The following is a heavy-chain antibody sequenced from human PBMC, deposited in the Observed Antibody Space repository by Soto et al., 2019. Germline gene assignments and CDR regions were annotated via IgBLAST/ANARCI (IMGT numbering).Heavy chain of an antibody. V-gene: IGHV3-7*05. Sequence: PGGSLRLSCAASGFTFSSYWMSWVRQAPGKGLEWVANIKQDGSEKYYVDSVKGRLTISRDNAKNSLYLQMNSLRAEDTAVYYCTRDRGSWSSDYWGQGTLVTVSS. CDR3: TRDRGSWSSDY. D-gene: IGHD6-13*01. CDR2: IKQDGSEK. J-gene: IGHJ4*02. CDR1: GFTFSSYW.